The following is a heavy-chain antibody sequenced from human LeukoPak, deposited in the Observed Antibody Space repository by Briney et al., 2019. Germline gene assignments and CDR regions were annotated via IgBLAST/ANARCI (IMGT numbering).Heavy chain of an antibody. J-gene: IGHJ5*02. Sequence: ASVKVSCKTSGGTFSSEAFIWVRQAPGQGLEWMGGIIPIFGRADYAQKFQDIVTITADESTSTVYMELSSLRSEDTAVYYCARGETILNWFDPWGQGTLVTVSS. CDR3: ARGETILNWFDP. V-gene: IGHV1-69*13. D-gene: IGHD1-1*01. CDR1: GGTFSSEA. CDR2: IIPIFGRA.